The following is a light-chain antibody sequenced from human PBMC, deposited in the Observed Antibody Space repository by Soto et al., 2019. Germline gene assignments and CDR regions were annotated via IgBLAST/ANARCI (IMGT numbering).Light chain of an antibody. CDR2: DAS. Sequence: DISVTAVSSTQSASVGDRVTVTCRASQSISSWLAWYQQKPGKAPKLLIYDASSLESGVPSRFSGSGSGTEFTLTISSLQPDDFATYYCQQYNSYWTFGQGTTV. J-gene: IGKJ1*01. V-gene: IGKV1-5*01. CDR1: QSISSW. CDR3: QQYNSYWT.